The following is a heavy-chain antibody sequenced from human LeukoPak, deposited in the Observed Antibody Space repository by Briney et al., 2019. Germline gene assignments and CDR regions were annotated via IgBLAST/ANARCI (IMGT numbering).Heavy chain of an antibody. J-gene: IGHJ4*02. CDR3: AKDVGYFDY. CDR1: GFTFSSYG. CDR2: ISYDGSNK. V-gene: IGHV3-30*18. Sequence: GGSLRLSCAASGFTFSSYGMHWVRQAPGKGREWVAVISYDGSNKYYADSVKGRFTISRDNPKNTLYLQMNSLRAEDTAVYYCAKDVGYFDYWGQGTLVTVSS.